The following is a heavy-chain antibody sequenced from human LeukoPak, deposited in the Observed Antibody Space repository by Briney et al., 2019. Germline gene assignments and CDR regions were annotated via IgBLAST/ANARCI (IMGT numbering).Heavy chain of an antibody. CDR2: IYNIGNT. CDR1: SDSISNSY. CDR3: ARTVHYSSGWSPTYYFDY. Sequence: PSETLSLTCNVYSDSISNSYWSWIRQPPGKGLEWIGHIYNIGNTNYNPSLKSRVTISEDTSKNQFSLKLSSVTAADTAVYYCARTVHYSSGWSPTYYFDYWGQGTLVTVSS. J-gene: IGHJ4*02. D-gene: IGHD6-19*01. V-gene: IGHV4-59*01.